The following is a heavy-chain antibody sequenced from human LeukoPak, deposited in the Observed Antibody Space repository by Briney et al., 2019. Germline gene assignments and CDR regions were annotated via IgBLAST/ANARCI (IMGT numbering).Heavy chain of an antibody. CDR3: AKDPSRRSSSWYMNWFDP. J-gene: IGHJ5*02. V-gene: IGHV3-23*01. Sequence: PGGSLRLSCAASGFTFSSYGMSWVRKAPGKGLEWVSAISGSGGSTYYADSVKGRFTISRDNSKNTLYLQMNSLRAEDTAVYYCAKDPSRRSSSWYMNWFDPWGQGTLVTVSS. CDR1: GFTFSSYG. D-gene: IGHD6-13*01. CDR2: ISGSGGST.